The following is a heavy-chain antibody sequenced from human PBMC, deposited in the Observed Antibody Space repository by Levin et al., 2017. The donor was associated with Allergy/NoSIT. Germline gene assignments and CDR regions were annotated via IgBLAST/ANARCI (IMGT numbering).Heavy chain of an antibody. J-gene: IGHJ6*03. Sequence: ASVKVSCKASGYTFTSYAMNWVRQAPGQGLEWMGWINTNTGNPTYAQGFTGRFVFSLDTSVSTAYLQISSLKAEDTAVYYCARGPVFYYYYYYMDVWGKGTTVTVSS. CDR3: ARGPVFYYYYYYMDV. V-gene: IGHV7-4-1*02. CDR1: GYTFTSYA. CDR2: INTNTGNP. D-gene: IGHD3-16*01.